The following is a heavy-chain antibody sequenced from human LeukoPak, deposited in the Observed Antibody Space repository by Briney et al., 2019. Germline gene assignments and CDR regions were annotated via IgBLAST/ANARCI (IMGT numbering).Heavy chain of an antibody. CDR3: ARDPPIYQGISSYYYGMDV. D-gene: IGHD3-3*02. Sequence: GGSLRLSCAASGFTVSSNYMSWVRQAPGKGLEWVSVIYSGGSTYYADSVKGRFTISRDNSKNTLYLQMNSLRAEDTAVYFCARDPPIYQGISSYYYGMDVWGPGTTVTVSS. V-gene: IGHV3-53*01. CDR1: GFTVSSNY. CDR2: IYSGGST. J-gene: IGHJ6*02.